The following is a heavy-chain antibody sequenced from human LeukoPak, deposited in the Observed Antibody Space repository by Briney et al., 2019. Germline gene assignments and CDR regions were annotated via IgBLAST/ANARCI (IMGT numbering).Heavy chain of an antibody. J-gene: IGHJ4*02. CDR3: VAGEFFFDY. CDR1: GFTFTIYS. Sequence: GGSLRLSCAASGFTFTIYSMNWVRQAPGKGLECVSSISPNGRDTYYSDSVKGRFTISRDDAMNLMCLQMDSLRAEDSAMYSCVAGEFFFDYWGQGVLVTVSS. V-gene: IGHV3-21*01. D-gene: IGHD4-17*01. CDR2: ISPNGRDT.